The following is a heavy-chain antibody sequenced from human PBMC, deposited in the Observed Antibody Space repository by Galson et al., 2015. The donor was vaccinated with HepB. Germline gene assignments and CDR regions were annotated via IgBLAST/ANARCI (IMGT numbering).Heavy chain of an antibody. CDR1: GGSISSSSYY. CDR2: IYYSGST. V-gene: IGHV4-39*07. J-gene: IGHJ4*02. CDR3: ASVSYRGH. D-gene: IGHD3-16*02. Sequence: TLSLTCTVSGGSISSSSYYWGWIRQPPGKGLEWIGSIYYSGSTYYNPSLKSRVTISVDTSKNQFSLKLSSVTAADTAVYYCASVSYRGHWGQGTLVTVSS.